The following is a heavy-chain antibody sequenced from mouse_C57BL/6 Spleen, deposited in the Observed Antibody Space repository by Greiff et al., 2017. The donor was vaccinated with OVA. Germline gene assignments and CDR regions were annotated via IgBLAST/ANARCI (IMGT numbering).Heavy chain of an antibody. V-gene: IGHV1-82*01. Sequence: VQLQQSGPELVKPGASVKISCKASGYAFSSSWMNWVKQRPGKGLEWIGRIYPGDGDTNYNGKFKGKATLTADKSSSTAYLQLSSLTSEESAVYICARKDYYGSTCDYWGQGTTLTVSS. CDR3: ARKDYYGSTCDY. D-gene: IGHD1-1*01. CDR2: IYPGDGDT. CDR1: GYAFSSSW. J-gene: IGHJ2*01.